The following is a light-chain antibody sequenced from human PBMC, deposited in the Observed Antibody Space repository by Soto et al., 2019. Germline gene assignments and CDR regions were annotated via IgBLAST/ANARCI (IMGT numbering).Light chain of an antibody. Sequence: QSVLTQPASVSGSPGQSITISCTGTSNDVGGYDYVSWYQQLPGKAPKLLIYDVNNRPSGVSHRFSGSKSGNTASLTISGLQAEDEADYYCSSYTGSSTFVFGTGTKVTVL. J-gene: IGLJ1*01. V-gene: IGLV2-14*01. CDR1: SNDVGGYDY. CDR3: SSYTGSSTFV. CDR2: DVN.